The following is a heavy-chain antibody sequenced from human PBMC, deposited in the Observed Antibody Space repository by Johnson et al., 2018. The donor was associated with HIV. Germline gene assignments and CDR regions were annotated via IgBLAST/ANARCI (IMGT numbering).Heavy chain of an antibody. D-gene: IGHD5-24*01. V-gene: IGHV3-30*18. CDR2: ISYHGNNK. J-gene: IGHJ3*02. Sequence: QVQLVESGGGVVQPGRSLRLSCAASGFSFSSYGMHRVRQAPGKGLEWVAVISYHGNNKDYADSVKGRFTISRDNSKNTLYLQMNSLRVEDTAVYYCAKDWDGWRQPPVYAVDIRGRVSMVTDSS. CDR1: GFSFSSYG. CDR3: AKDWDGWRQPPVYAVDI.